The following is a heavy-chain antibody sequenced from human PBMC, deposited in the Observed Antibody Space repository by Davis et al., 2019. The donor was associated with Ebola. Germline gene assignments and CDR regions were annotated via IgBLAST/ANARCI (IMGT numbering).Heavy chain of an antibody. J-gene: IGHJ4*02. CDR1: GYTFTSYY. CDR2: INPSGGST. Sequence: SVKVSCKASGYTFTSYYMHWVRQAPGQGLEWMGIINPSGGSTSYAQKFQGRVTMTRDTSTSTVYMELSSLRAEDTAVYYCAKGGGLRNSFDYWGQGTLVTVSS. D-gene: IGHD1-14*01. V-gene: IGHV1-46*01. CDR3: AKGGGLRNSFDY.